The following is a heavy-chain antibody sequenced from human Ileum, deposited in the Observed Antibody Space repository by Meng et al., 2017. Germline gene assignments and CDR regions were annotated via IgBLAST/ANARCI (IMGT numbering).Heavy chain of an antibody. D-gene: IGHD2-21*02. Sequence: SETLSLTCTVSGASMSGYYWNWIRQPPGKGLEWIGYIYYTGSVNYNPSLKSRVTMSVDTSKNQFSLKLTSVTAADTAEYYCAGGGRGDCGGDCYSSWFDPWGQGTLVTVSS. J-gene: IGHJ5*02. CDR1: GASMSGYY. CDR3: AGGGRGDCGGDCYSSWFDP. CDR2: IYYTGSV. V-gene: IGHV4-59*01.